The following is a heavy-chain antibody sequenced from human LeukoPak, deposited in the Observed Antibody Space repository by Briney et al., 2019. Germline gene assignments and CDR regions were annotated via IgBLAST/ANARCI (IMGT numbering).Heavy chain of an antibody. D-gene: IGHD5-18*01. CDR1: GGSISSSSYY. CDR2: IYYSGSS. J-gene: IGHJ4*02. Sequence: SETLSLTCTVSGGSISSSSYYWGWIRQPPGKGLEWIGSIYYSGSSYYNPSLKSRVTISVDTSKNQFSLKLSSVTAADTAVYYCARDRGEYSYAYDYWGRGTLVTVSS. CDR3: ARDRGEYSYAYDY. V-gene: IGHV4-39*07.